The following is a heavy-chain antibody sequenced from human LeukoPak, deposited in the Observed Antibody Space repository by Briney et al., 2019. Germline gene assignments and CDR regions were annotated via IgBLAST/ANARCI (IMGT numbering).Heavy chain of an antibody. CDR2: IYYSGST. CDR1: GGSISSYY. V-gene: IGHV4-59*12. CDR3: ARDTRYYFDY. Sequence: PSETLSLTCTVSGGSISSYYWSWIRQPPGKGLEWIGYIYYSGSTNYNPSLKSRVTISVDTSKNQFSLKLSSVTAADTAVYYRARDTRYYFDYWGQGTLVTVSS. J-gene: IGHJ4*02.